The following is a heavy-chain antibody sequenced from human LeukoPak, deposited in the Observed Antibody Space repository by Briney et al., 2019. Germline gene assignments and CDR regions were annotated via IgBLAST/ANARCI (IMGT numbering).Heavy chain of an antibody. CDR1: GFTFSSYA. J-gene: IGHJ4*02. CDR3: ARGESAAGDASEFAY. CDR2: ITSGSSSI. V-gene: IGHV3-21*01. D-gene: IGHD6-13*01. Sequence: GGSLRLSCAASGFTFSSYAMHWVRQAPGKGLEWVSSITSGSSSIYYADSVKGRFTISRDNAKNSLYPHMNSLRAEDTAVYYCARGESAAGDASEFAYWGQGILVTVSS.